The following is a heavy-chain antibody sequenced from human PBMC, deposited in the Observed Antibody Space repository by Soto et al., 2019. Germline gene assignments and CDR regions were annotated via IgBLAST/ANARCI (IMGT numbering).Heavy chain of an antibody. CDR1: GFTFSSYG. V-gene: IGHV3-30*18. Sequence: GGSLRLSCAASGFTFSSYGMHWVRQAPGKGLEWVAVISYDGSNKYYADSVKGRFTISRDNSKNTLYLQMNSLRAEDTAEYYCAKDTIAVAPTFDYWGQGTLVTVSS. D-gene: IGHD6-19*01. CDR3: AKDTIAVAPTFDY. J-gene: IGHJ4*02. CDR2: ISYDGSNK.